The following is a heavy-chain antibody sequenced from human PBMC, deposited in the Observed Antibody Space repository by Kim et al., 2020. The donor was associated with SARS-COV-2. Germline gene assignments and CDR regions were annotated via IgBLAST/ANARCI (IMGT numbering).Heavy chain of an antibody. CDR1: GDTSRSLG. CDR2: IIPIFGTT. V-gene: IGHV1-69*13. Sequence: SVKVSCKASGDTSRSLGISWVRQAPGQGLEWIGGIIPIFGTTNYAHKFQARVTITADESTNTAYMELRTLKSEDSAFYYCASSERLWLYDSWGQGTLVTVSS. CDR3: ASSERLWLYDS. J-gene: IGHJ4*02. D-gene: IGHD5-12*01.